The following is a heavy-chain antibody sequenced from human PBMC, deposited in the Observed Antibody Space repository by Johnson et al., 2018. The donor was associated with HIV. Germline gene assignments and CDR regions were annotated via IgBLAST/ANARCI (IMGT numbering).Heavy chain of an antibody. CDR1: GFRFSDYY. J-gene: IGHJ3*02. D-gene: IGHD5-12*01. Sequence: QMQLVESGGGLVKPGGSLRLSCAASGFRFSDYYMSWIRQAPGKGLEWISYMSSSGSTIYHAESVKGRFTISRDNAKNSLYLQMNSLRVEYTAVYYCAREHSGYESVTAAFDIWGQGTMVTVSS. CDR2: MSSSGSTI. CDR3: AREHSGYESVTAAFDI. V-gene: IGHV3-11*04.